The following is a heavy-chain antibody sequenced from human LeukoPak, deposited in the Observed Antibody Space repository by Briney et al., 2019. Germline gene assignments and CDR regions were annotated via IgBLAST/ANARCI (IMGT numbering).Heavy chain of an antibody. D-gene: IGHD3-10*01. Sequence: GGSLRLSCAASGFTFSSYGMHWVRQAPGKGLEWVAVISYDGSNKYYADSVKGRFAISRDNSKNTLYLQMNSLRAEDTAVYYCAKDRGDYYFDYWGQGTLVTVSS. CDR1: GFTFSSYG. J-gene: IGHJ4*02. V-gene: IGHV3-30*18. CDR3: AKDRGDYYFDY. CDR2: ISYDGSNK.